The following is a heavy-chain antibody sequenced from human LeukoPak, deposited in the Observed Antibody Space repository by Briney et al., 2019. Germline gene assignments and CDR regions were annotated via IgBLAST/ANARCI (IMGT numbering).Heavy chain of an antibody. V-gene: IGHV1-2*02. Sequence: GASVKVSCKASGHTFTDYYMHWVRQAPGQGLEWMGWINPNSGGTNRVTMTRDTSISTAYMELSRLRSDDTAVYYCSRGPMVRGVIGIWGQGTMVTVSS. J-gene: IGHJ3*02. CDR2: INPNSGGT. CDR1: GHTFTDYY. D-gene: IGHD3-10*01. CDR3: SRGPMVRGVIGI.